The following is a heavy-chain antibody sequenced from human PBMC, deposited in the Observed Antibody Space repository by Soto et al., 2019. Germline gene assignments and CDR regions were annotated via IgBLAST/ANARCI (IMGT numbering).Heavy chain of an antibody. CDR2: ITSDVNYK. CDR3: AKGGSFDI. J-gene: IGHJ4*02. D-gene: IGHD3-16*01. V-gene: IGHV3-30*18. Sequence: GGSLRLSCAASGFAVSTYVLHWVRQAPGKELEWVAIITSDVNYKYYADSVKGRFTISRDNSKNTLFLQMNSLRAEDTAVYYCAKGGSFDIWGQGTLVTVSS. CDR1: GFAVSTYV.